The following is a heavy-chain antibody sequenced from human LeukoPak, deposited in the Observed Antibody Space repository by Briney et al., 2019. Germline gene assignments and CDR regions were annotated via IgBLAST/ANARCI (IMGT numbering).Heavy chain of an antibody. CDR2: IYSTGST. Sequence: SETLSLTCTVSGGSINFYYWNWIRQPAGKGLEWIGRIYSTGSTNYSPSLKSRVTMSVDKSKNQFSLNLSSVTAADTAVYYWARGIANPYSFDSWGQGILVTVSS. J-gene: IGHJ4*02. CDR1: GGSINFYY. CDR3: ARGIANPYSFDS. V-gene: IGHV4-4*07. D-gene: IGHD2-21*01.